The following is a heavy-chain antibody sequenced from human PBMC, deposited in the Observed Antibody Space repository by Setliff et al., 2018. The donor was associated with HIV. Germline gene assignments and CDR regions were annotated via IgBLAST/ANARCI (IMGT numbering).Heavy chain of an antibody. D-gene: IGHD3-16*02. CDR1: GFTFSNYG. CDR2: IRYDGSND. J-gene: IGHJ4*02. CDR3: AKDGGDINAGSIVFDY. V-gene: IGHV3-30*02. Sequence: LRLSCAASGFTFSNYGMHWVRQAPGKGLEWVAFIRYDGSNDYYADSVKDRFTVSRDNSKNTLYLQMNSLRPEDTSVYYCAKDGGDINAGSIVFDYWGRGTLVTVSS.